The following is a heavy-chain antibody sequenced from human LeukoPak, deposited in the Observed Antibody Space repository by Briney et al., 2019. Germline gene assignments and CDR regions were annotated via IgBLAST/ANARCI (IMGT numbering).Heavy chain of an antibody. D-gene: IGHD5-18*01. Sequence: GGSLRLSCAASGFTFSSYAMSWVRQAPGKGLEWVSAISGSGGSTYYADSVKGRFTISRDNSKNTLYLQMSSLRAEDTAVYYCASGYSYGFEAFDIWGQGTMVTVSS. CDR1: GFTFSSYA. CDR2: ISGSGGST. CDR3: ASGYSYGFEAFDI. J-gene: IGHJ3*02. V-gene: IGHV3-23*01.